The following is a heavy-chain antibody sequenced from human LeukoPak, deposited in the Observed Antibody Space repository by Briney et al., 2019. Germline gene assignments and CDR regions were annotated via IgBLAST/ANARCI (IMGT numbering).Heavy chain of an antibody. D-gene: IGHD1-26*01. J-gene: IGHJ3*02. CDR2: IYYSGIT. CDR3: ARWEASRVAFDI. V-gene: IGHV4-59*01. Sequence: PSETLSLTCAVSGGSISTYYWSWVRQPPGRGLEWIGYIYYSGITNYCPYLKSRVTISIDTSKKQFSLKLSSVTAADTAVYYCARWEASRVAFDIWGQGTLVTVSS. CDR1: GGSISTYY.